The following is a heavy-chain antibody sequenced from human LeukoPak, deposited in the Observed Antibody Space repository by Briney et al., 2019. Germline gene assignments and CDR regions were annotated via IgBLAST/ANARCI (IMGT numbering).Heavy chain of an antibody. CDR2: IYYSGST. CDR1: GGSISSGDYY. D-gene: IGHD2-21*01. Sequence: PSQTLSLTCTVPGGSISSGDYYWSWIRQPPGKGLEWIGYIYYSGSTYYNPSLKSRVTISVDTSKNQFSPKLSSVTAADTAVYYCARLIRDTNWFDPWGQGTLVTVSS. CDR3: ARLIRDTNWFDP. J-gene: IGHJ5*02. V-gene: IGHV4-30-4*01.